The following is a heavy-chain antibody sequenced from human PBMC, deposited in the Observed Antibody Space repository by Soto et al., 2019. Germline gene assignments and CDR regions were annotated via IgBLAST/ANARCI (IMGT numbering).Heavy chain of an antibody. CDR1: EFTFSSCA. Sequence: EVQLLESGGGLVQPGESLRLSCAASEFTFSSCAARWVRQAPGKGLEWVSVISGSDDSTYYADSVKGRFTISRDNSKNTLYLQMNSLRSEDTAVYYCAKRSSSSTFDYWGQGTLVTVSS. CDR3: AKRSSSSTFDY. D-gene: IGHD6-6*01. J-gene: IGHJ4*02. CDR2: ISGSDDST. V-gene: IGHV3-23*01.